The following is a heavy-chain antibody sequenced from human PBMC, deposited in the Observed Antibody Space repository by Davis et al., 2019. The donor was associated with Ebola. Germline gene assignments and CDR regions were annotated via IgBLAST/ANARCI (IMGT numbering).Heavy chain of an antibody. J-gene: IGHJ4*02. CDR3: AKGIDGSCYSPLGR. CDR2: IGGNVAGT. CDR1: GFTFSTYA. D-gene: IGHD2-15*01. Sequence: PGGSLRLSCAASGFTFSTYAMSWVRQAPGKGPEWVSAIGGNVAGTYYGDSAKGRFTISRDNSKNTLYLQMNSLRAEDTAVYYCAKGIDGSCYSPLGRWGQGTPVTVSS. V-gene: IGHV3-23*01.